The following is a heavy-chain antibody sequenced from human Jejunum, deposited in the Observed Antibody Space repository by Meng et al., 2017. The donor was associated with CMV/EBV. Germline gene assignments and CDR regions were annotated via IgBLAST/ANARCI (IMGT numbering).Heavy chain of an antibody. CDR2: INGRSSGI. CDR1: GFTFSAYS. CDR3: VRDVADGTSAGLGY. J-gene: IGHJ4*02. V-gene: IGHV3-48*04. Sequence: SGFTFSAYSMNWVRQAPGKGLQWVSFINGRSSGIKYTDSVEGRFTISRDNAKNSLYLQMNSLRAEDTAVYYCVRDVADGTSAGLGYWGQGTLVTVS. D-gene: IGHD1/OR15-1a*01.